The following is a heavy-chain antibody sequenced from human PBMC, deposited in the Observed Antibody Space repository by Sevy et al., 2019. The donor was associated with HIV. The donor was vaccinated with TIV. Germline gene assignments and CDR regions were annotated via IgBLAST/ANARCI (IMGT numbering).Heavy chain of an antibody. D-gene: IGHD6-13*01. V-gene: IGHV3-23*01. CDR3: AKELFGAAAAFYWYFDL. CDR2: ISGRGGTS. J-gene: IGHJ2*01. CDR1: GFTFSSYA. Sequence: GSLRLSCAASGFTFSSYALSWVRLAPGKGLEWAAGISGRGGTSYYADSVKGRLTISRDNSKDTLYLQMHGLRAEDTAVYYCAKELFGAAAAFYWYFDLWGRGTLVTVSS.